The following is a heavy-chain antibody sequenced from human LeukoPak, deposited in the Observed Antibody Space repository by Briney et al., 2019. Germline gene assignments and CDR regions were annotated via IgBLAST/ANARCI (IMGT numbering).Heavy chain of an antibody. J-gene: IGHJ5*02. V-gene: IGHV4-59*01. CDR3: ARGGYYGSGNDFRFDP. D-gene: IGHD3-10*01. Sequence: SETLSLTCTVSGGSISSYYWSWIRQPPGKGLEWIGYIYYSGSTHYNPSLKSRVTISVDTSKNQFSLKLSSVTAADTAVYYCARGGYYGSGNDFRFDPWGQGTLVTVSS. CDR1: GGSISSYY. CDR2: IYYSGST.